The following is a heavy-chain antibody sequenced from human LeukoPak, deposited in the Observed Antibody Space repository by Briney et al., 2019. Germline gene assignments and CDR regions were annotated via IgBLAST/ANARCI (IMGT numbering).Heavy chain of an antibody. V-gene: IGHV1-2*02. CDR3: ARDGGYYDFWSGYHGGQGPFDY. CDR1: GYTFTGYY. CDR2: INPNSGGT. J-gene: IGHJ4*02. D-gene: IGHD3-3*01. Sequence: ASVKVSCTASGYTFTGYYMHWVRQAPGQGLEWMGWINPNSGGTNYAQKFQGRVTMTRDTSISTAYMELSRLRSDDTAVYYCARDGGYYDFWSGYHGGQGPFDYWGQGTLVTVSS.